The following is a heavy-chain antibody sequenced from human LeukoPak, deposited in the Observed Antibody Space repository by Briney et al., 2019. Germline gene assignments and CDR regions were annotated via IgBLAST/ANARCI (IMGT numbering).Heavy chain of an antibody. CDR2: ISAYNGNT. CDR1: GYTFTSYG. CDR3: ARELRVPGQGYCSGGSCYKRWFDP. Sequence: ASVKVSCKASGYTFTSYGISWVRQAPGQGLEWMGWISAYNGNTNYAQKLQGRVTMTTDTSTSTAYMELRSLRSDDTAVYYCARELRVPGQGYCSGGSCYKRWFDPWGQGTLVTVSS. J-gene: IGHJ5*02. D-gene: IGHD2-15*01. V-gene: IGHV1-18*01.